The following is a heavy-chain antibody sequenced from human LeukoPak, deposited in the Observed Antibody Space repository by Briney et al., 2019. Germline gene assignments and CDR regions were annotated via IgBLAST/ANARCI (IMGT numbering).Heavy chain of an antibody. V-gene: IGHV1-69*01. J-gene: IGHJ4*02. CDR3: ARDPVPTPPFYGSGSYGGGY. Sequence: GSSVKVSCKASGGTFSSYAISWVRQAPGQGLEWMGGIIPIFGTANYAQKFQGRVTITADESTSTAYMELSSLRSEETAVYYRARDPVPTPPFYGSGSYGGGYWGQGTLVTVSS. D-gene: IGHD3-10*01. CDR1: GGTFSSYA. CDR2: IIPIFGTA.